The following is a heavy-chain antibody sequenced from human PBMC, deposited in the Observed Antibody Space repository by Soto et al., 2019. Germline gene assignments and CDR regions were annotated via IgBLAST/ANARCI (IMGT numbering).Heavy chain of an antibody. CDR1: GGTFSSYA. CDR2: IIPIFGTA. D-gene: IGHD6-13*01. CDR3: ARGREQQLASNWFDY. Sequence: ASVKVSCKASGGTFSSYAISWVRQAPGQGLEWMGGIIPIFGTANYAQKFQGRVTITADESTSTAYMELSSLRSEDTAVYYCARGREQQLASNWFDYWGQGTLVTVSS. J-gene: IGHJ4*02. V-gene: IGHV1-69*13.